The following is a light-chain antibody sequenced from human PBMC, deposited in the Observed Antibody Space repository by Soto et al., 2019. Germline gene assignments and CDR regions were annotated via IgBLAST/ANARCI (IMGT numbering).Light chain of an antibody. CDR1: SSNIGSNT. CDR2: NNN. J-gene: IGLJ1*01. CDR3: AAWEDSLNGLV. Sequence: QSVLTQPLSASGTPGQRVTISFSGSSSNIGSNTVNWYQQLPGTAPKLLIYNNNQRPSGVPDRFSGSKPGTSASLAISGLQSEDEADYYCAAWEDSLNGLVFGTGTKVTVL. V-gene: IGLV1-44*01.